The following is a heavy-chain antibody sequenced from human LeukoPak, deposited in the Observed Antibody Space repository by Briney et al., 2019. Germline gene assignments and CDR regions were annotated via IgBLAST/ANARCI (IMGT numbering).Heavy chain of an antibody. D-gene: IGHD3-10*01. CDR1: GGSISSSSYY. V-gene: IGHV4-39*01. J-gene: IGHJ3*02. CDR3: ARFVRGVIRSKDAFDI. CDR2: IYYSGST. Sequence: SETLSLTCTVSGGSISSSSYYWGWIRQPPGKGLEWIGSIYYSGSTYYNRSPKSRVTISVDTSKNQFSLKLSSVTAADTAVYYCARFVRGVIRSKDAFDIWGQGTMVTVSS.